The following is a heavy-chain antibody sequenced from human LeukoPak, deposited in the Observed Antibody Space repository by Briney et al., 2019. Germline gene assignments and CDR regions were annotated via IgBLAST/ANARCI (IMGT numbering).Heavy chain of an antibody. CDR3: TRLLEGQFKFDP. J-gene: IGHJ5*02. Sequence: GGSLRLSCAASGVTFSGSAIHWVRQASGKGLEWVARIKSRTNNYATAYAASVRGRFTISRDDSKNTAYLQMNSLKTEDTAVYYCTRLLEGQFKFDPWGQGTLVTVSS. V-gene: IGHV3-73*01. D-gene: IGHD1-26*01. CDR2: IKSRTNNYAT. CDR1: GVTFSGSA.